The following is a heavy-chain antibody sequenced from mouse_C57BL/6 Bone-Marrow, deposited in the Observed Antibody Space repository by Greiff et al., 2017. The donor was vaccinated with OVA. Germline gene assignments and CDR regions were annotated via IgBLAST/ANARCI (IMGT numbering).Heavy chain of an antibody. D-gene: IGHD2-4*01. CDR2: ISSGGSYT. V-gene: IGHV5-6*01. Sequence: EVQLVESGGDLVKPGGSLKLSCAASGFTFSSYGMSWVRQTPDKRLEWVATISSGGSYTYYPDSVKGRFTISRDNAKNTLYLQMSSLKSEDTAMYYGARQYDYDGALFAYWGQGTLVTVSA. CDR3: ARQYDYDGALFAY. J-gene: IGHJ3*01. CDR1: GFTFSSYG.